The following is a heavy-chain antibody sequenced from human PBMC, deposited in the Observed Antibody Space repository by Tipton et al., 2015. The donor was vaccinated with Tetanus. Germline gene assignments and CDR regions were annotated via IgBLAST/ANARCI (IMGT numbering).Heavy chain of an antibody. CDR3: AREWPTTNRYYGMDV. J-gene: IGHJ6*02. CDR2: IGDTEFVT. CDR1: GFTVSSNY. D-gene: IGHD1-14*01. Sequence: SLRLSCAASGFTVSSNYMSWVRQAPGKGLEWVSAIGDTEFVTYYADSLKGRFTISRDNAKSSLFLQMNSLRAEDTAVYYCAREWPTTNRYYGMDVWGQGTTVTVSS. V-gene: IGHV3-53*01.